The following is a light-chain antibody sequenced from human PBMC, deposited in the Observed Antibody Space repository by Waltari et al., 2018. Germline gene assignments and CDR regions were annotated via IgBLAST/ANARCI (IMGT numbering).Light chain of an antibody. V-gene: IGKV1-39*01. Sequence: IQMTQSPSSLSASVGDRVTITCRASQSVGNYLNWYQQRPGQAPKVQIYAASTLQSGVPSRFSGSGSGTDFTLTINSLQPEDLSIYYCQQTYSAPLSFGGGTKVEMK. CDR1: QSVGNY. CDR2: AAS. CDR3: QQTYSAPLS. J-gene: IGKJ4*01.